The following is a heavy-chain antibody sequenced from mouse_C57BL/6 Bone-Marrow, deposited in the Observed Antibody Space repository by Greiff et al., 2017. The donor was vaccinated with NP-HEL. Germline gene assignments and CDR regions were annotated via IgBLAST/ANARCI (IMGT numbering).Heavy chain of an antibody. D-gene: IGHD2-3*01. V-gene: IGHV14-4*01. Sequence: EVQLQQSGAELVRPGASVKLSCTASGFNIKDDYMHWVKQRPEQGLEWIGWIDPENGDTEYASKFQGKATVTADTSSNTAYLQLSRLTSEDTAVYYCTTNGYYVLPMDYWGQGTSVTVSS. J-gene: IGHJ4*01. CDR2: IDPENGDT. CDR1: GFNIKDDY. CDR3: TTNGYYVLPMDY.